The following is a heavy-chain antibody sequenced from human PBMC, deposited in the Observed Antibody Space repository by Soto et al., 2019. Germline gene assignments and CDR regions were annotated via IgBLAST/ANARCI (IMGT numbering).Heavy chain of an antibody. CDR3: AKGVDILTGYYDY. J-gene: IGHJ4*02. D-gene: IGHD3-9*01. CDR1: GFTFSSYA. Sequence: GGSLRLSCAASGFTFSSYAMSWVHQAPGKGLEWVSAISGSGGSTYYADSVKGRFTISRDNSKNTLYLQMNSLRAEDTAVYYCAKGVDILTGYYDYWGQGTLVTVSS. CDR2: ISGSGGST. V-gene: IGHV3-23*01.